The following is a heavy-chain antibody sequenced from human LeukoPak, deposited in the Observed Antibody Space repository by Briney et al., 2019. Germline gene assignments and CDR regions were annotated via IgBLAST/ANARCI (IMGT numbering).Heavy chain of an antibody. Sequence: ASVKVSCKASRYTFTSYGISWVQQAPGQGLEWMVWIIAYNGNTNYAQKLQGRVTMTTDTSTSTAYMERRSLRSDDTAVYYFARDGITPDAFDIWGQGTMVTVSS. J-gene: IGHJ3*02. D-gene: IGHD3-10*01. CDR1: RYTFTSYG. V-gene: IGHV1-18*01. CDR2: IIAYNGNT. CDR3: ARDGITPDAFDI.